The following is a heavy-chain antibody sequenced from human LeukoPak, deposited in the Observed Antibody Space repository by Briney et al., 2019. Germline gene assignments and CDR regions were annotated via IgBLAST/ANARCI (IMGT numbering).Heavy chain of an antibody. J-gene: IGHJ5*02. V-gene: IGHV4-59*12. CDR2: IHYSGST. CDR1: GGSISSYY. D-gene: IGHD6-13*01. Sequence: PSETLSLTCTVSGGSISSYYWSWIRQPPGKGLEWIGYIHYSGSTHYNPSLKSRVTISVDTSKNQVSLKLSSVTAADTAVYYCARVAYSSSWPNWFDPWGQGTLVTVSS. CDR3: ARVAYSSSWPNWFDP.